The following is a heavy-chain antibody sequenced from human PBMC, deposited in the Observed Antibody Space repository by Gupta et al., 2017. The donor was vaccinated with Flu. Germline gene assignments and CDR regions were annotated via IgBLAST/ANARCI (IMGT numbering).Heavy chain of an antibody. CDR1: GFDFNTYS. D-gene: IGHD5-24*01. V-gene: IGHV3-48*02. Sequence: VQLVESGGGLVQPGGSLRLACAGPGFDFNTYSLTWVRQSPGRGLEWIAYISHSSYTIYYAESVRGRFIISRDNAQSMLYLQMDGLREDDSAVYYCARDETPLTMTTYYFDYWGQGTLVTVSS. CDR3: ARDETPLTMTTYYFDY. CDR2: ISHSSYTI. J-gene: IGHJ4*02.